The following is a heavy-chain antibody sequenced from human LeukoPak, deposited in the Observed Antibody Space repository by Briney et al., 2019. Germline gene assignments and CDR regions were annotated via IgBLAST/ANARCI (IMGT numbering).Heavy chain of an antibody. J-gene: IGHJ3*02. CDR1: GFTFSSAT. CDR2: IPSSSSNI. V-gene: IGHV3-48*02. CDR3: ARDHAWAFDI. Sequence: PRRSLRLSCAPSGFTFSSATMNWVRQAPGNGLEWVSYIPSSSSNILYADSVKGRFTISRDNAKNALYLQIHSLRDEDTAVYYCARDHAWAFDIWGQGTMVTISS.